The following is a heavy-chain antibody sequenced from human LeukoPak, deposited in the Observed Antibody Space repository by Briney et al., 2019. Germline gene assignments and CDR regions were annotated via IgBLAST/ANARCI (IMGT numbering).Heavy chain of an antibody. Sequence: ASETLSLTCTVSGGSISTYYWSWIRQPPGKGLEWIGIIYYSGSTYSNPSLRSRVTISVDTSKNQFSLKLSSVTAADTAVYYCASFYCSGGSCYQYYYYYYMDVWGKGTTVTISS. CDR3: ASFYCSGGSCYQYYYYYYMDV. D-gene: IGHD2-15*01. CDR1: GGSISTYY. J-gene: IGHJ6*03. CDR2: IYYSGST. V-gene: IGHV4-39*01.